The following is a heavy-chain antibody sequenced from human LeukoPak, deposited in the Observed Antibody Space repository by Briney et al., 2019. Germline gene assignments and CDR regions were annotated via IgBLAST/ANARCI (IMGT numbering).Heavy chain of an antibody. J-gene: IGHJ6*03. CDR2: ISSSGSTI. CDR1: GFTFSSYW. Sequence: GGSLRLSCAASGFTFSSYWMSWVRQAPGKGLEWVSYISSSGSTIYYADSVKGRFSISRDSSKNILYLQMNSLRAEDTAVYYCAKDRCSNGIGCYYYYMDVWGKGTTVTISS. D-gene: IGHD2-8*01. CDR3: AKDRCSNGIGCYYYYMDV. V-gene: IGHV3-48*01.